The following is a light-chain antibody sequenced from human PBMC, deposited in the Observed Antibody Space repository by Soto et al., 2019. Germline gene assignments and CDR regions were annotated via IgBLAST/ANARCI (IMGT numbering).Light chain of an antibody. V-gene: IGKV3-20*01. CDR2: AAS. Sequence: EIVLTQSPGTLSLSPGEGATLSCRASQSISSSYLAWYQQKPGQDPRLLIYAASSRATGMPDRFSGSGSGTDFTLTISRLEPEDFAMYYCQQYGSSSYTFGQGTQLEIK. CDR3: QQYGSSSYT. J-gene: IGKJ2*01. CDR1: QSISSSY.